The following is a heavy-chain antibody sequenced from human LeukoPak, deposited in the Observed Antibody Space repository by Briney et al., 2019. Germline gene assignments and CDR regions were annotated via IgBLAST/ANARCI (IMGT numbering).Heavy chain of an antibody. D-gene: IGHD6-19*01. J-gene: IGHJ6*04. V-gene: IGHV3-30*03. CDR3: AREKVKQWLYGMDV. Sequence: PGGSLRLSCAASGFTFSSYGMHWVRQAPGKGLEWVAVISYDGSNKYYADSVKGRFTISRDNSKNTLYLQMNSLRAEDTAVYYCAREKVKQWLYGMDVWGKGTTVTVSS. CDR1: GFTFSSYG. CDR2: ISYDGSNK.